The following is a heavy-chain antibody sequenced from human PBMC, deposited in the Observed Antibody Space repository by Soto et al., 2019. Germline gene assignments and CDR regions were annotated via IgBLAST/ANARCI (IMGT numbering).Heavy chain of an antibody. CDR3: ASHEQYSSSWYEIEY. CDR2: IYPSDSYT. CDR1: GYSFTSYW. D-gene: IGHD6-13*01. V-gene: IGHV5-10-1*01. Sequence: EVQLVQSGAEVKEPGESLRISCKGSGYSFTSYWISWVRQMPGKGLEWMGRIYPSDSYTNYSPSFQGHVTISTDTSISTAYLQWSSLKASDTAMYYCASHEQYSSSWYEIEYWGQGPLVTVSS. J-gene: IGHJ4*02.